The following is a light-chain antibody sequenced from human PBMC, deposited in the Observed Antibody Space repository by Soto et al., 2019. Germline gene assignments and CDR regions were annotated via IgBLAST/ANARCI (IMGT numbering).Light chain of an antibody. Sequence: DIQMPQSPSSVSASVGDTVTITCRASQGLKFLAWYQQKPGKAPKLLIYEATNLQSGVPPRFSGSGSGTDFTLTISSLQPEDFATYFCQQANSFPITFGQGTRLGIK. J-gene: IGKJ5*01. V-gene: IGKV1-12*01. CDR2: EAT. CDR3: QQANSFPIT. CDR1: QGLKF.